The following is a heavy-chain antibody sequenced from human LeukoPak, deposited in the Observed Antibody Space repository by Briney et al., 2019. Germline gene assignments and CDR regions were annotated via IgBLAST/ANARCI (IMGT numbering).Heavy chain of an antibody. D-gene: IGHD2-2*01. CDR2: ISYDGSNK. CDR1: GFTFSSYA. Sequence: GGSLSLSCAASGFTFSSYAMHWVRQAPGKGLEWVAVISYDGSNKYYADSVKGRFTISRDNSKNTLYLQMNSLRAEDTAVYYCAKDAPHYCSSTSCPSGSAFDIWGQGTMVTVSS. CDR3: AKDAPHYCSSTSCPSGSAFDI. V-gene: IGHV3-30-3*01. J-gene: IGHJ3*02.